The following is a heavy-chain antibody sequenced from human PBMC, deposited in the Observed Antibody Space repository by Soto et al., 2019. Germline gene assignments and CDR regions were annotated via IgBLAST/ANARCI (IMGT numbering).Heavy chain of an antibody. D-gene: IGHD4-4*01. J-gene: IGHJ6*02. CDR1: GGSISSSNW. CDR3: ARDKLDDYSNYYGMDV. Sequence: KQSQTLSLTCAVSGGSISSSNWWSWVRQPPGKGLEWIGEIYHSGSTNYNPSLKSRVTISVDKSKNQFSLKLSSVTAADTAVYYCARDKLDDYSNYYGMDVWGQGTTVTVSS. V-gene: IGHV4-4*02. CDR2: IYHSGST.